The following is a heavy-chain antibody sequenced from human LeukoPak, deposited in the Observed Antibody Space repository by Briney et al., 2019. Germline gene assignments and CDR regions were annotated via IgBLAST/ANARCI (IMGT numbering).Heavy chain of an antibody. CDR1: GFTFSSYW. J-gene: IGHJ4*03. CDR2: IKEDGSET. Sequence: PGGSLRLSCAVSGFTFSSYWMSWVRQAPGMGLELVANIKEDGSETYYVDSVKGRFTISRGNARNSVYLQMNRLRAGDTAVYYCARAGGGYFDYWGQGTMVTVSS. CDR3: ARAGGGYFDY. D-gene: IGHD4-23*01. V-gene: IGHV3-7*03.